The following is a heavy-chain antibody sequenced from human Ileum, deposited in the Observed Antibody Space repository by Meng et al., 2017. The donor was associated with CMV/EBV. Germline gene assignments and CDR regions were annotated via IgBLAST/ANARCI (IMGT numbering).Heavy chain of an antibody. Sequence: GESLKISCVASGFDFSAYWMSWVRQAPGKGLEWVANIRQDGNERYYVDSVKGRFTISRDNAANSLYLQMNSLRAEDTAFFYCTRGRTNDFWGRGTRVTVAS. CDR2: IRQDGNER. J-gene: IGHJ4*02. V-gene: IGHV3-7*03. CDR1: GFDFSAYW. CDR3: TRGRTNDF.